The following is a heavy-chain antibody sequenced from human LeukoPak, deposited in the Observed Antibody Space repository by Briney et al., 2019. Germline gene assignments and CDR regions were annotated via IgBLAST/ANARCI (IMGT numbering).Heavy chain of an antibody. CDR3: ARSHVLRFLEWSHGGLYYMDV. V-gene: IGHV1-69*13. D-gene: IGHD3-3*01. CDR1: GGTFSSYA. J-gene: IGHJ6*03. Sequence: ASVKVSCKASGGTFSSYAISWVRQAPGQGLEWMGGIIPIFGTANYAQKFQGRVTITADESTSTAYMELSSLRSEDTAVYYCARSHVLRFLEWSHGGLYYMDVWGKGTAVTVSS. CDR2: IIPIFGTA.